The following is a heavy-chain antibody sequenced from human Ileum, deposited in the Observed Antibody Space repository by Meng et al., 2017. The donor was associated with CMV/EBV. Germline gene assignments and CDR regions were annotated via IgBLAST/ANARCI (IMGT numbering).Heavy chain of an antibody. V-gene: IGHV3-11*01. D-gene: IGHD1-1*01. CDR2: ISPGGIAI. CDR3: ARGYNTIDQ. Sequence: RLSCGASGFILSDHYMSWIRQAPGKGLEWVSYISPGGIAIFYADSVRGRFTISRDDAKNSLFLQMNSLRAGDTAFYYCARGYNTIDQWGQGTLVTVSS. J-gene: IGHJ4*02. CDR1: GFILSDHY.